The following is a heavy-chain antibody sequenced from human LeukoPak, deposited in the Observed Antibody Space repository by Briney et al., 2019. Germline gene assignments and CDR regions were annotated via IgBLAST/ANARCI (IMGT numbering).Heavy chain of an antibody. CDR3: ARTHYDSSGYSSDP. D-gene: IGHD3-22*01. V-gene: IGHV2-70*11. J-gene: IGHJ5*02. CDR1: GFSLSTSGMC. Sequence: SGPALVKPTQTLILTCTFSGFSLSTSGMCVSWIRQPPGKALEWLARIDWDDDKYYSTSLKTRLTISKDTSKNQVVLTMTNMDPVDTATYYCARTHYDSSGYSSDPWGQGTLVTVSS. CDR2: IDWDDDK.